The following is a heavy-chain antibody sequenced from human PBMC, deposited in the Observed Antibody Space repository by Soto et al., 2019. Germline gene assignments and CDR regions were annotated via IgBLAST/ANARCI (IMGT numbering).Heavy chain of an antibody. CDR3: ASRRELSSPYYFDY. D-gene: IGHD3-16*02. Sequence: GGSLRLSCAASGFTFSSYAMNWVRQAPGKGLEWVSGIGSRGVRRNYADTVKGRFTISRDNAKNSLYLQMNNLRAEDTAVYFCASRRELSSPYYFDYWGPGTLVTVSS. J-gene: IGHJ4*02. V-gene: IGHV3-23*01. CDR2: IGSRGVRR. CDR1: GFTFSSYA.